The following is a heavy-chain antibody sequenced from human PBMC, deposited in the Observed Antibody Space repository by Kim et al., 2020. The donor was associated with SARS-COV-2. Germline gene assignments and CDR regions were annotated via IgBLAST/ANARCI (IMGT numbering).Heavy chain of an antibody. V-gene: IGHV4-31*03. CDR2: IYYSGST. CDR3: ARANTYYYGSGSLDY. CDR1: GGSISSGGYY. Sequence: SETLSLTCTVSGGSISSGGYYWSWIRQHPGKGLEWIGYIYYSGSTYYNPSLKSRVTISVDTSKNQFSLKLSSVTAADTAVYYCARANTYYYGSGSLDYWGQGTLVTVSS. J-gene: IGHJ4*02. D-gene: IGHD3-10*01.